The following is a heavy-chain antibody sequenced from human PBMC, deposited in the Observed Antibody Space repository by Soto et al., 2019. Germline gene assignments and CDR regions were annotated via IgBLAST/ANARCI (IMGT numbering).Heavy chain of an antibody. CDR1: GGTFSSYA. J-gene: IGHJ6*02. D-gene: IGHD3-22*01. CDR2: IIPIFGTA. CDR3: AGHSSGVPGYYYGMDV. V-gene: IGHV1-69*12. Sequence: QVQLVQSGAEVKKPGSSVKVSCKASGGTFSSYAISWVRQAPGQGLEWIGGIIPIFGTADYAQKFQGRVTITADESTSTAYMELSSLKYEDTAVYYCAGHSSGVPGYYYGMDVWGQGTTVTVSS.